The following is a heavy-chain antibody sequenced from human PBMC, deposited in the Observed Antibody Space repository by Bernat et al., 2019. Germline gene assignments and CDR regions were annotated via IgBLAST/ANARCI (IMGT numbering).Heavy chain of an antibody. CDR1: FTFDDYG. CDR2: INWNGGST. Sequence: EVQLVESGGGVVRPGFTFDDYGMSWVRQAPGKGLEWVSCINWNGGSTGYADSVKGRFTISRDNAKNSLYLQMNSLRAEDTALYYCARSSGGSLQHFDYWGQGTLVTVSS. D-gene: IGHD2-15*01. CDR3: ARSSGGSLQHFDY. V-gene: IGHV3-20*03. J-gene: IGHJ4*02.